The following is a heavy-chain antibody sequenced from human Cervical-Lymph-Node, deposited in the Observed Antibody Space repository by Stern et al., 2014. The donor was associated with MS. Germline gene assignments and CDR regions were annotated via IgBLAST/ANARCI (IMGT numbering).Heavy chain of an antibody. V-gene: IGHV3-33*01. Sequence: VQLVQSGGGVVEPGRSLRLSCAASGFTFSNFGMHCVRQAPGKGLEWVAVIWYDGSNKYYGDFVKGRFTVSRDNSKNTLYLQMKSLRAEDTAVYYCARADFYYYGMDVWGLGTTVTVSS. J-gene: IGHJ6*02. CDR2: IWYDGSNK. CDR3: ARADFYYYGMDV. CDR1: GFTFSNFG.